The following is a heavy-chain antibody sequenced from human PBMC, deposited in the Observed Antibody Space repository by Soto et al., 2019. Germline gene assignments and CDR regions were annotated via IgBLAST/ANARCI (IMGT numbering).Heavy chain of an antibody. Sequence: QVQLQESGPGLVKPSETLSLTCTVSGGSISSYYWSWIRQPPGKGREWIGYIYYSGSTTYNPSLKSRVTISVDTSKNQFSLKLSAVTAADTAVYYCARVWGGAFDIWGQGTMVTVSS. J-gene: IGHJ3*02. CDR2: IYYSGST. V-gene: IGHV4-59*01. CDR3: ARVWGGAFDI. D-gene: IGHD3-10*01. CDR1: GGSISSYY.